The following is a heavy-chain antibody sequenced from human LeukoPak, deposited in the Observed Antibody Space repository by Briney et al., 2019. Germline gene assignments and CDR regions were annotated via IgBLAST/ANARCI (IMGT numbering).Heavy chain of an antibody. J-gene: IGHJ4*02. D-gene: IGHD1-26*01. Sequence: PSETLSLTCTVSGGSISSHYWSWIRQPAGKGLEYIGRIHTSGITNYNPSLKSRVTMSGDTSKNQFSLKLGSVTAADTAVYYCARDLGSNYVYFDYWGQGSLVTVSS. CDR3: ARDLGSNYVYFDY. CDR2: IHTSGIT. CDR1: GGSISSHY. V-gene: IGHV4-4*07.